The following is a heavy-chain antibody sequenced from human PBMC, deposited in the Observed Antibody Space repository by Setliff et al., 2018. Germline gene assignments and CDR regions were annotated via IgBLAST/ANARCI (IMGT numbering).Heavy chain of an antibody. D-gene: IGHD5-18*01. V-gene: IGHV3-21*06. CDR3: ASSRTWIPVLDY. Sequence: GGSLRLSCAASGFTFSSYSMHWLRQAPGKGLEWVSSLSSANNYIVYADSVKGRFTISRDNAKSSLFLQMNSLSAEDTAIYYCASSRTWIPVLDYCGKGTLVTVSS. J-gene: IGHJ4*02. CDR2: LSSANNYI. CDR1: GFTFSSYS.